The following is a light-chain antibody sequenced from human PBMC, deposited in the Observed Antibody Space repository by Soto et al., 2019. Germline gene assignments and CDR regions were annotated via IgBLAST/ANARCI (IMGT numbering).Light chain of an antibody. CDR1: SSNIGAGYD. CDR3: QSYDSSLSGWV. V-gene: IGLV1-40*01. J-gene: IGLJ3*02. Sequence: QSVLTQPSSVSGAPGQRVTISCTGSSSNIGAGYDVHWYQQLPGTAPKLLIYGNNNRPSGVPDRFSGSKSGTSASLAITGLQAEDEADYYCQSYDSSLSGWVFGGGTKVTVL. CDR2: GNN.